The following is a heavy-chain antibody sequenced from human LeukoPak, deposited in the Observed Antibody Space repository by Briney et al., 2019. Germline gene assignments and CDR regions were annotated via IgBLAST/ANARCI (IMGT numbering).Heavy chain of an antibody. CDR3: ARRGGNCSSTSCRFDP. J-gene: IGHJ5*02. Sequence: PSETLSLTCAVYGGSFSGYYWSWIRQPPGKGLGWIGEINHSGSTNYNPSLKSRVTISVDTSKNQFSLKLSSVTAADTAVYYCARRGGNCSSTSCRFDPWGQGTLVTVSS. CDR2: INHSGST. V-gene: IGHV4-34*01. D-gene: IGHD2-2*01. CDR1: GGSFSGYY.